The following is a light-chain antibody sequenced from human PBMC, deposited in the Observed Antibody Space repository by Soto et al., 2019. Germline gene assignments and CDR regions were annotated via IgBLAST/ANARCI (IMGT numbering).Light chain of an antibody. J-gene: IGLJ2*01. CDR3: SSYTSSSNPLYVV. Sequence: QSALTQPASVSGSPGQSITISCTGTSSDVGGYNYVSWYQQHPGKAPKLMIYDVSNRPSGVSNRFSGYKSGNTASLTISGLQAEDEADYYCSSYTSSSNPLYVVFGGGTKLTVL. CDR2: DVS. V-gene: IGLV2-14*01. CDR1: SSDVGGYNY.